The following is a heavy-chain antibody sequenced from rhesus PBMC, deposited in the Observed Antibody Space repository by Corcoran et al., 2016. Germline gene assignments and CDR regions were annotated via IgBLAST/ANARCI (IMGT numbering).Heavy chain of an antibody. J-gene: IGHJ6*01. CDR1: GGSISSNY. Sequence: QVQLQESGPGLVKPSETLSLTCAVSGGSISSNYWNWIRQPPGKGLEWIGRISGSVGRTDYNPSLKGRVTISPGPSKNQVSLTLGSVTSADTAVYYCARDGQQVPIIVVVITTWDHYGLDSWGQGVVVTVSS. CDR2: ISGSVGRT. D-gene: IGHD3-16*01. CDR3: ARDGQQVPIIVVVITTWDHYGLDS. V-gene: IGHV4-173*01.